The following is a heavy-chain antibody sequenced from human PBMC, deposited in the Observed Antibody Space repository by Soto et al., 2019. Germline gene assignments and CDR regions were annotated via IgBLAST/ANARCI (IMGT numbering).Heavy chain of an antibody. Sequence: SETLSLTCTVSGGSISDISYCWGWIRQPPGKGLQWVGCMFYSGATYYNPSLKNRVTLSVDTSNNEFSLKLVSVTAPDTAVYYCARHKSGSDWLDPWGQGTMVTVYS. CDR1: GGSISDISYC. D-gene: IGHD2-15*01. CDR2: MFYSGAT. CDR3: ARHKSGSDWLDP. J-gene: IGHJ5*02. V-gene: IGHV4-39*01.